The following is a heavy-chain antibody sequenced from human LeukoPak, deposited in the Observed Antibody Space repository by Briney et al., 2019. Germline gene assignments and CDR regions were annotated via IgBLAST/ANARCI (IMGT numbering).Heavy chain of an antibody. CDR3: ASTKDMVATGGGY. Sequence: SVKVSCKASGGTFSSYAISWVRQAPGQGLEWMGGIIPLFGTANYAQKFQGRVTITADESTSTAYMELSSLRSEDTAVYYCASTKDMVATGGGYWGQGTLVAVSS. CDR2: IIPLFGTA. J-gene: IGHJ4*02. V-gene: IGHV1-69*01. CDR1: GGTFSSYA. D-gene: IGHD5-12*01.